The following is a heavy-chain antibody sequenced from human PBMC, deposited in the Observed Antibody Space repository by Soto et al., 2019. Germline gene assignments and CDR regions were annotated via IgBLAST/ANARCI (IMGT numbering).Heavy chain of an antibody. CDR1: GYTLTELS. J-gene: IGHJ5*02. CDR2: FDPEDGET. D-gene: IGHD3-22*01. Sequence: ASVKISCKVSGYTLTELSMHWVRQAPGKGLEWMGGFDPEDGETIYAQKFQGRVTMTEDTSTDTAYMELSSLRSEDTAVYYCATDCYSSGYLGGFEPWGQGTLVTVSS. CDR3: ATDCYSSGYLGGFEP. V-gene: IGHV1-24*01.